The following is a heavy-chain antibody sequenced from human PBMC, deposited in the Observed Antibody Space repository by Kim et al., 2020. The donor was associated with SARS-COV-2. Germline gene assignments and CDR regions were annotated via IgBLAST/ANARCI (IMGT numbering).Heavy chain of an antibody. D-gene: IGHD6-13*01. CDR3: ARGNPGIAAAGVDY. CDR1: GYTFTSYA. Sequence: ASVKVSCKASGYTFTSYAMHWVRQAPGQRLEWMGWINAGNGNTNYSQKFQGRVTITRDTSASTAYMELSSLRSEDTAVYYCARGNPGIAAAGVDYWGQGTLVTVSS. V-gene: IGHV1-3*01. J-gene: IGHJ4*02. CDR2: INAGNGNT.